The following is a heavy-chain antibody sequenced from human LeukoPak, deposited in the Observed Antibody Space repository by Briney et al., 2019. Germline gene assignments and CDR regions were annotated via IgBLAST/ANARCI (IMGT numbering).Heavy chain of an antibody. J-gene: IGHJ5*02. Sequence: PSETLSLTCAVYGGSFSGYYWSWIRQPPGKGLEWIGEINHSGSTNYNPSLKSRVTISVDTSKNQFSPKLSSVTAADTAVYYCARGSSSWYDLHWFDPWGQGTLVTVSS. CDR1: GGSFSGYY. CDR2: INHSGST. D-gene: IGHD6-13*01. V-gene: IGHV4-34*01. CDR3: ARGSSSWYDLHWFDP.